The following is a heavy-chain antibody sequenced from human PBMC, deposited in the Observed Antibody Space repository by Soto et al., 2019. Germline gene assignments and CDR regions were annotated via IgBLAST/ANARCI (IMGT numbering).Heavy chain of an antibody. CDR3: AKYHQPPSYGDYLPRTTDGMDV. Sequence: GGSLRLSCAASGFTFSSYAMSWVRQAPGKGLEWVSAISGSGGSTYYADSVKGRFTISRDNSKNTLYLQMNSLRAEDTAVYYCAKYHQPPSYGDYLPRTTDGMDVWGQGTTVTVSS. CDR1: GFTFSSYA. D-gene: IGHD4-17*01. J-gene: IGHJ6*02. V-gene: IGHV3-23*01. CDR2: ISGSGGST.